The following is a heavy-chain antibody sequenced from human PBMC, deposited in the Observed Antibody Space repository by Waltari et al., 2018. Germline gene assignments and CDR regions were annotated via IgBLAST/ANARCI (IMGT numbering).Heavy chain of an antibody. J-gene: IGHJ4*02. CDR3: ARDSYYGSGSQRDY. V-gene: IGHV1-69*08. CDR1: GGTFSSYT. CDR2: IIPFLGIA. D-gene: IGHD3-10*01. Sequence: QVQLVQSGAEVKKPGSSVKVSCKASGGTFSSYTISWVRQAPGQGLEWMGRIIPFLGIANYAQKFQGRVRITADKSTSTDYMELSSLRSEDTAVYYCARDSYYGSGSQRDYWGQGTLVTVSS.